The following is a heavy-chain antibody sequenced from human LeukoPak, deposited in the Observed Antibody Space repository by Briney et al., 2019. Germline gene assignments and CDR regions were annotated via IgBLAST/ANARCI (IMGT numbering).Heavy chain of an antibody. CDR1: GYTLTNYN. D-gene: IGHD4-23*01. V-gene: IGHV1-18*01. J-gene: IGHJ4*02. CDR2: INTYKGDT. Sequence: ASVKVSCKASGYTLTNYNISWVRQAPGQGLEWMGWINTYKGDTLYAQKLQGRVTMTADTSSNTAYMELRSLRFDDTAVYYCAREFGHCYGDNCFYFFDTWGQGFRVTVSS. CDR3: AREFGHCYGDNCFYFFDT.